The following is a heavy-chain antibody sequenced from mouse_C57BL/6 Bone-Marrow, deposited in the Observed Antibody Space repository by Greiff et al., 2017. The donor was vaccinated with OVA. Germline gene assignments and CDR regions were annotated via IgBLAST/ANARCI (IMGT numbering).Heavy chain of an antibody. CDR1: GFTFSDYG. D-gene: IGHD2-5*01. CDR3: ARHSNYVDYAMDY. V-gene: IGHV5-15*04. Sequence: EVKLVESGGGLVQPGGSLKLSCAASGFTFSDYGMAWVRQAPRKGPEWVAFISNLAYSIYYADTVTGRFTISRENAKNTLYLEMSSLRSEDTAMYYCARHSNYVDYAMDYWGQGTSVTVSS. CDR2: ISNLAYSI. J-gene: IGHJ4*01.